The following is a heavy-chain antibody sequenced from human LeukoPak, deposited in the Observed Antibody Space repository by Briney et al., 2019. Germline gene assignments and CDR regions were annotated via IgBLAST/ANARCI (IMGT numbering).Heavy chain of an antibody. J-gene: IGHJ4*02. CDR3: ARDKWLTTTHYFDY. CDR2: IYHSGST. V-gene: IGHV4-4*02. CDR1: GVSISSSNW. Sequence: SETLSLTCAVSGVSISSSNWWNWVRQPPGKGLEWIGEIYHSGSTNYNPSLKSRVTISVDKSKNQFSLKLSSVTAEDTAVYYCARDKWLTTTHYFDYWGQGTLVTVSS. D-gene: IGHD4-11*01.